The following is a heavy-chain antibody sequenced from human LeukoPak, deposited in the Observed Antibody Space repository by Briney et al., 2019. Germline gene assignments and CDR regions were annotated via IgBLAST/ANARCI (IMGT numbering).Heavy chain of an antibody. CDR1: GYTFTVYY. CDR2: INPNSGGT. J-gene: IGHJ5*02. CDR3: ARARAYYYDSSGKNWFDP. V-gene: IGHV1-2*02. Sequence: ASVKVSCKASGYTFTVYYMHWVRQAPGQGLEWLGWINPNSGGTNYAQKFQGRVTMTRDTSISTAYMELSRLRSDDTAVYYCARARAYYYDSSGKNWFDPWGQGTLVTVSS. D-gene: IGHD3-22*01.